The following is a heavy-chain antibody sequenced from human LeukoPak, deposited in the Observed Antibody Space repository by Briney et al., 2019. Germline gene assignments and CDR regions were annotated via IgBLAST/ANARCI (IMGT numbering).Heavy chain of an antibody. CDR3: ARGPVGPNIPFDY. J-gene: IGHJ4*02. CDR2: IYYSGST. CDR1: GGSISSYY. Sequence: PSETLSLTCTVSGGSISSYYWSWIRQPPGEGLEWIGYIYYSGSTNYNPSLKSRVTMSVDTSKNQFSLKLSSVTAADTAVYYCARGPVGPNIPFDYWGQGTLVTVSS. D-gene: IGHD1-26*01. V-gene: IGHV4-59*01.